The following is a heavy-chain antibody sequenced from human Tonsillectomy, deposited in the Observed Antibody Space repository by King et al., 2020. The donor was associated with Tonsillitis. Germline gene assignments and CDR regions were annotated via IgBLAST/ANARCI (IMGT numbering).Heavy chain of an antibody. CDR2: SRSSSSTI. CDR3: AAGPGGIFELYDSPASGEYYSYMDV. CDR1: GFIFSSYS. D-gene: IGHD3/OR15-3a*01. V-gene: IGHV3-48*01. Sequence: VQLVESGGGLVQPGGSLRLSCAASGFIFSSYSMNWVRQAPGQGLEWVSYSRSSSSTIYYADSVKGRFTISRDNAKNSLYLQMNSLRAEDTAVYHCAAGPGGIFELYDSPASGEYYSYMDVWGKGTTVTVSS. J-gene: IGHJ6*03.